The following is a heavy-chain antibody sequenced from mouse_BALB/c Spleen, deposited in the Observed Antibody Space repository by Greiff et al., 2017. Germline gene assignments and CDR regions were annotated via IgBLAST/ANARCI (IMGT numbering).Heavy chain of an antibody. CDR3: ARTYDGYSNWYFDV. CDR1: GFTFTDYY. CDR2: IRNKANGYTT. Sequence: EVKVVESGGGLVQPGGSLRLSCATSGFTFTDYYMSWVRQPPGKALEWLGFIRNKANGYTTEYSASVKGRFTISRDNSQSILYLQMNTLRAEDSATYYCARTYDGYSNWYFDVWGAGTTVTVSS. V-gene: IGHV7-3*02. J-gene: IGHJ1*01. D-gene: IGHD2-3*01.